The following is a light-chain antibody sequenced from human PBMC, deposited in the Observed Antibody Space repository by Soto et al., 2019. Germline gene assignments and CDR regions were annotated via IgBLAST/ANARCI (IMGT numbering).Light chain of an antibody. CDR2: EVT. J-gene: IGLJ1*01. V-gene: IGLV2-23*02. CDR3: CSDAGSSTDV. Sequence: QSVLTQPDSVSGSHGQSITISFTRTSNDVGSYNFVSWYQQHPGKAPKVVIYEVTKRPSGVSNRFSGSKSGNTASLTISGLQSDDEADYYCCSDAGSSTDVFGTGTKLTVL. CDR1: SNDVGSYNF.